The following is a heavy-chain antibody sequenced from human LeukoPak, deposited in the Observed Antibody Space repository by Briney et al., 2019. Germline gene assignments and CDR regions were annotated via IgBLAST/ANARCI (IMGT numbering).Heavy chain of an antibody. D-gene: IGHD2-21*02. J-gene: IGHJ6*02. CDR1: GGSISSGGYY. V-gene: IGHV4-31*03. Sequence: PSETLSLTCTVSGGSISSGGYYWSWIRQHPGKGLEWIGYIYYSGSTYYNPSLKSRVTISVDTSKNQFSLKLSSVTAADTAVYYCARASRLLSYYYYGMDVWGQGTTVTASS. CDR2: IYYSGST. CDR3: ARASRLLSYYYYGMDV.